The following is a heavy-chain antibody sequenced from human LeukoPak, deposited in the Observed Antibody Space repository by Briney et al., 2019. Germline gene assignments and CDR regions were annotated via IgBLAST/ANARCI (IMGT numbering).Heavy chain of an antibody. Sequence: GGSLRLSCAASGFTFSSYAMSWVRQAPGKGLEWVSAISGSGGSTYYADSVKGRFTISRDNSKNTLYLQLNNLRAEDTAVYYCAREIIPTPDTFDIWGQGTVVTVSS. CDR1: GFTFSSYA. CDR3: AREIIPTPDTFDI. CDR2: ISGSGGST. J-gene: IGHJ3*02. V-gene: IGHV3-23*01. D-gene: IGHD2-15*01.